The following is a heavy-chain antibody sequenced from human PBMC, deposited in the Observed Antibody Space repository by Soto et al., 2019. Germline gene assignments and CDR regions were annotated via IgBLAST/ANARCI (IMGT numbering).Heavy chain of an antibody. CDR1: GFSLTGSGVG. CDR3: ARFLWSDTSLYYFDC. CDR2: IYWDDDK. D-gene: IGHD3-3*01. J-gene: IGHJ4*02. V-gene: IGHV2-5*02. Sequence: QITLKESGPTLVKPTQTLTLTCTFSGFSLTGSGVGVGWIRQPPGKALEWLALIYWDDDKRYSPSLKSRLTITKDTSKNLVALTVTNMDPVDTATYYCARFLWSDTSLYYFDCWGQGTLVTVSS.